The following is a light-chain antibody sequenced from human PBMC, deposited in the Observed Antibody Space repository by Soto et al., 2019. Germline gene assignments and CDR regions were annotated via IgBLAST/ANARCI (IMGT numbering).Light chain of an antibody. CDR2: DVS. J-gene: IGLJ3*02. Sequence: QSALTQPPSVSGSPGQSVTISCTGTSSDVGSYNRVSWYQQPPGTAPKLMIYDVSNRPSGVPDRFSGSKSGNTASLTISGLQAEDEADYYCSSYTSSSTYVVFGGGTQLTV. V-gene: IGLV2-18*02. CDR1: SSDVGSYNR. CDR3: SSYTSSSTYVV.